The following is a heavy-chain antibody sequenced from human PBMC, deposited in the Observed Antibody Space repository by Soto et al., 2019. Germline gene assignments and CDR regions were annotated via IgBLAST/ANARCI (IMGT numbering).Heavy chain of an antibody. V-gene: IGHV1-18*01. J-gene: IGHJ6*02. D-gene: IGHD3-10*01. Sequence: ASVNVSRKASGYTFTSYGISWVRQAPGQGLEWMGWVSAYDGDTNYAQKFQGGVTITRDTSASTAYMELSSLRSEDTAVYYCASSRITMVPYGMDVWGQGTTVTVAS. CDR2: VSAYDGDT. CDR1: GYTFTSYG. CDR3: ASSRITMVPYGMDV.